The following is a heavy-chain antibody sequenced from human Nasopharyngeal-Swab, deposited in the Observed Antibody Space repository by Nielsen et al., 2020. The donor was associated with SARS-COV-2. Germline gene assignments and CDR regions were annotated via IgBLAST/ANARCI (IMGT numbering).Heavy chain of an antibody. V-gene: IGHV1-2*06. CDR2: LNPNTGVA. Sequence: ASVKVCCKTSGYTFSDYFLHCVREAPGQGLEWMGRLNPNTGVANYAQKFQGRVTMTRDTSLSTGYMELSSLRSDDTAVYYCARKKQLVRPFDYWGQGTLVTVSS. CDR1: GYTFSDYF. D-gene: IGHD6-13*01. J-gene: IGHJ4*02. CDR3: ARKKQLVRPFDY.